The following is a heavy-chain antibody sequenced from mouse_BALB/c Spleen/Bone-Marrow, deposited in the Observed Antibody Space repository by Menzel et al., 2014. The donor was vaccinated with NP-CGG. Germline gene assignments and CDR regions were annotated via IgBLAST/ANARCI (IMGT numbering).Heavy chain of an antibody. Sequence: EVQVVESGGGLVQPGGSLRLSCATSGFTFTDYYMSWVRQPPGKALEWLGFIRNKANGCTTEYSASVKGRFTISRDNSQNILYLQMNTLRAEDSATYYCARDKGRVFFDYWGQGTTLTVSS. CDR3: ARDKGRVFFDY. V-gene: IGHV7-3*02. J-gene: IGHJ2*01. CDR1: GFTFTDYY. CDR2: IRNKANGCTT.